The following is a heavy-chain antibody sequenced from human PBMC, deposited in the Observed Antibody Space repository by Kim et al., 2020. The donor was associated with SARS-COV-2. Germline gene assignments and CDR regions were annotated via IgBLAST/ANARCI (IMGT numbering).Heavy chain of an antibody. Sequence: SETLSLTCTVSGGSISSSAYYWGWIRQPPGKGREWIGSVYYTGATYYNPSLKSRVTISVETCKNQFSLKLSHVTAADTAVYYWARHCRGTSMRLLGLHQFVYRGPGTPVTGPS. V-gene: IGHV4-39*01. D-gene: IGHD2-2*01. CDR3: ARHCRGTSMRLLGLHQFVY. J-gene: IGHJ4*02. CDR1: GGSISSSAYY. CDR2: VYYTGAT.